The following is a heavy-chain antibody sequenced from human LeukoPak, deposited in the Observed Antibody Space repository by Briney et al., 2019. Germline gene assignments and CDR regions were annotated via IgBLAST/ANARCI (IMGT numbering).Heavy chain of an antibody. CDR1: GGSISSDY. CDR2: IYYSGST. J-gene: IGHJ4*02. Sequence: PSETLSLTCTVSGGSISSDYWSWIRQPPGKGLDWIGYIYYSGSTNYNPSLKSRVTISVDTSKSQFSLKLSSVTAADTAVYYCARRAPYSYEWSTLDYWGQGTLVTVSS. V-gene: IGHV4-59*08. D-gene: IGHD5-18*01. CDR3: ARRAPYSYEWSTLDY.